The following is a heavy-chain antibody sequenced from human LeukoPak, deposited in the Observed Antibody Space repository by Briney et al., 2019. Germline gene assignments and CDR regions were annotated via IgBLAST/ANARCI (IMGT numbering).Heavy chain of an antibody. Sequence: PGGSLRLSCSASGFTFSSSAMHWVRQAPGKGLEGVSGISDRGVATYHADSVKGRFTISRDNSKNILYLQMDSLRADDTAVYYCAKVRAEGVWYFDLWGRGTLVTVSS. D-gene: IGHD3-16*01. J-gene: IGHJ2*01. CDR1: GFTFSSSA. CDR3: AKVRAEGVWYFDL. V-gene: IGHV3-23*01. CDR2: ISDRGVAT.